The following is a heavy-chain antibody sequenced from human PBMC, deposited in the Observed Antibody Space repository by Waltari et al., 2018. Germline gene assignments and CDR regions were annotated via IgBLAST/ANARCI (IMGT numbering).Heavy chain of an antibody. Sequence: QLHLQQWGAGLLRPSETLSLTCGVDGGSFTGHYWSWIRQTPGKGLEWIGEVNQSGHTNYNPSLTSRVTISVDTSKSKFFLTLISVTAADTAVYYCARGRGWEDLVAGDYYYGMDVWGQGTTVTVSS. CDR1: GGSFTGHY. D-gene: IGHD6-19*01. V-gene: IGHV4-34*01. CDR3: ARGRGWEDLVAGDYYYGMDV. CDR2: VNQSGHT. J-gene: IGHJ6*02.